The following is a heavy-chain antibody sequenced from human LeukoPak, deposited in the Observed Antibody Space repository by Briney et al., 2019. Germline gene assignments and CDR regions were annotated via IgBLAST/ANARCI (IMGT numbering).Heavy chain of an antibody. CDR2: IYYSGST. Sequence: SETLSLTCAVSGGSISSSSYYWGWIRHPPGKGLEWVGSIYYSGSTYYNPSLKSRVTISVDTSNNQFSLKLSSVTAVDTAVYYCARLEIAAAGNRWFDPWGQGTLVTVSS. D-gene: IGHD6-13*01. V-gene: IGHV4-39*07. J-gene: IGHJ5*02. CDR1: GGSISSSSYY. CDR3: ARLEIAAAGNRWFDP.